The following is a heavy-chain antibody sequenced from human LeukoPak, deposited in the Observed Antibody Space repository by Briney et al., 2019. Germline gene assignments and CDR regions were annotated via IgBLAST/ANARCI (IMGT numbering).Heavy chain of an antibody. V-gene: IGHV3-53*01. CDR1: GFTVSSNY. Sequence: GGSLRLSCAASGFTVSSNYMSWVRQAPGKGLEWVSVIYSGGSTYYADSVKGRFTISRDNSKNTLYLQMNNLRAEDTAVYYCARDQCSGGGCYSGWFDPWGQGTLVIVSS. CDR3: ARDQCSGGGCYSGWFDP. D-gene: IGHD2-15*01. CDR2: IYSGGST. J-gene: IGHJ5*02.